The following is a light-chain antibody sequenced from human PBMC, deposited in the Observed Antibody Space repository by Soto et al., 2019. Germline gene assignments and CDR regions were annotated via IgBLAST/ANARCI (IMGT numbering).Light chain of an antibody. Sequence: DIQLAQSPSFLSASVGDRVTITCRASHGISNYLAWFQQKPGRAPNLLIYGASNLQSGVPSRFGGSGSGTDFTLTISNLQPEDSATYYCQQLNAYPLTFGQGTRLEIK. J-gene: IGKJ5*01. V-gene: IGKV1-9*01. CDR3: QQLNAYPLT. CDR2: GAS. CDR1: HGISNY.